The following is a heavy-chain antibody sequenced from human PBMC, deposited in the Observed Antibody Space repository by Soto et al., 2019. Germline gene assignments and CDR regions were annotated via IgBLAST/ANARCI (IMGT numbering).Heavy chain of an antibody. CDR1: GGSISSSSYY. CDR2: IYYSGST. J-gene: IGHJ4*02. Sequence: QLQLQESGPGLVKPSETLSLTCTVSGGSISSSSYYWGWIRQPPGKGLEWIGSIYYSGSTYYNPSLKSRVTVCVDTSKNPFSLKLSAVTAADTAVYYCGRHGPPPGYYDSSPTDFDYWGQGTMVTVSS. V-gene: IGHV4-39*01. CDR3: GRHGPPPGYYDSSPTDFDY. D-gene: IGHD3-22*01.